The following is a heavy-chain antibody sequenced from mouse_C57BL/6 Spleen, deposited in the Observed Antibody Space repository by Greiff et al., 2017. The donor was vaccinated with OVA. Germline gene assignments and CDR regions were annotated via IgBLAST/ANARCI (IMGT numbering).Heavy chain of an antibody. Sequence: VQLKESGAELVKPGASVKMSCKASGYTFTTYPIEWMKQNHGKSLEWIGNFHPYNDDTKYNEKFKGKATLTVEKSSSTVYLELSRLTSDDSAVYYCARSYGSSDWYFDVWGTGTTVTVSS. CDR2: FHPYNDDT. V-gene: IGHV1-47*01. CDR1: GYTFTTYP. J-gene: IGHJ1*03. D-gene: IGHD1-1*01. CDR3: ARSYGSSDWYFDV.